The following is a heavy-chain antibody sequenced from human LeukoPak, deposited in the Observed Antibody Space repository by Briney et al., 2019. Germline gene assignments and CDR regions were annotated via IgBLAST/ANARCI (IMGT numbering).Heavy chain of an antibody. CDR2: IKQDGSEK. CDR3: ARDMLWSGYPFDY. V-gene: IGHV3-7*01. D-gene: IGHD3-3*01. Sequence: GGSLRLSCAASGFAFSSYWMSWVRQAPGKGLEWVANIKQDGSEKYYVDSVKGRFTISRDNAKNSLYLQMNSLRAEDTAVYYCARDMLWSGYPFDYWGQGTLVTVSS. J-gene: IGHJ4*02. CDR1: GFAFSSYW.